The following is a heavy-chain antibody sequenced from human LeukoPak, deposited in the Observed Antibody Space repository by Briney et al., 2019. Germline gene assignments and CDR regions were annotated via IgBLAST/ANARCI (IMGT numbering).Heavy chain of an antibody. J-gene: IGHJ5*02. Sequence: GGSLRLSCAASGFTFSSYAMSWVRQAPGKGLEWVSASGSGESTYYADSVKGRFTISRENSKSTLYLQMNSLRAEDTALYYCAKARGYSSSSENNWFDPWGQGTLVTVSS. D-gene: IGHD6-6*01. V-gene: IGHV3-23*01. CDR3: AKARGYSSSSENNWFDP. CDR1: GFTFSSYA. CDR2: SGSGEST.